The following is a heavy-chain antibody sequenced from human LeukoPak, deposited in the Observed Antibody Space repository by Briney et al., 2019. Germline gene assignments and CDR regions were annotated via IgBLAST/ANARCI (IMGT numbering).Heavy chain of an antibody. CDR3: ARPHTLDRTTKFYFDY. Sequence: GESLKISCKVSGYSFSTHWIGWVRQVPGKGLEWMGIIYPGDSDTRYSPSFQGQVTISADKSISTAYLQWSSLKASDTAMYYCARPHTLDRTTKFYFDYWGQGTLVTVSS. J-gene: IGHJ4*02. CDR1: GYSFSTHW. D-gene: IGHD1-14*01. V-gene: IGHV5-51*01. CDR2: IYPGDSDT.